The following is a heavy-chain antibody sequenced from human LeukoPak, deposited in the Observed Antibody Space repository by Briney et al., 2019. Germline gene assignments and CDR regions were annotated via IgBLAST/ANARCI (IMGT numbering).Heavy chain of an antibody. J-gene: IGHJ4*02. CDR3: ARCGPSTTSCYDFDY. CDR1: GGSISSYY. V-gene: IGHV4-4*07. CDR2: IHTSGST. D-gene: IGHD2-2*01. Sequence: PSETLSLTCTVSGGSISSYYWTWIWQPAGKGLEWIGRIHTSGSTDYNPFLKSRVTMSVDTSKNQFSLKLSSVTAADTAVYYCARCGPSTTSCYDFDYWGQGTLVTVSS.